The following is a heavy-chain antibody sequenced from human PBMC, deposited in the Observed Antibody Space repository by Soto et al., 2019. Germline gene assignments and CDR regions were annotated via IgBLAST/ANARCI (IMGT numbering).Heavy chain of an antibody. D-gene: IGHD3-22*01. J-gene: IGHJ5*02. CDR2: IRSKANSYAT. CDR3: TRRSRVVVGGLRFDP. Sequence: PGGSLRLSCAASGFTFSGSAMHWVRQASGKGLEWVGRIRSKANSYATAYAASVKGRFTISRDDSKNTAYLQMNSLKTEDTAVYYCTRRSRVVVGGLRFDPWGQGTLVTVSS. CDR1: GFTFSGSA. V-gene: IGHV3-73*01.